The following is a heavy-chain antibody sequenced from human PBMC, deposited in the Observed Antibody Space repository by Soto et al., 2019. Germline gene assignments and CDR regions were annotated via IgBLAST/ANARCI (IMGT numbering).Heavy chain of an antibody. V-gene: IGHV4-34*01. J-gene: IGHJ4*02. CDR1: GGSFSGYY. CDR2: INHSGST. D-gene: IGHD5-12*01. Sequence: LSLTCAVYGGSFSGYYWSWIRQPPGKGLEWIGEINHSGSTNYNPSLKSRVTISVDTSKNQFSLKLGSVTAADTAVYYCARLRGYSGYDSFDYWGQGTLVTVSS. CDR3: ARLRGYSGYDSFDY.